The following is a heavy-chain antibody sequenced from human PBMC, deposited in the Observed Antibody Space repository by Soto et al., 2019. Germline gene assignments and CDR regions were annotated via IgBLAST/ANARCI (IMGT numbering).Heavy chain of an antibody. CDR2: MNPNSGNT. V-gene: IGHV1-8*01. Sequence: QVQRVQSGAEVKKPGASVKVSCKASGYTFTRYDINWVRQATGQGLEWMGWMNPNSGNTGYAQKFQGRVTMTRNISRSTAYMELSRLRAEDTAVYYCARTLYGDNVDYWGQGTLVTVSS. J-gene: IGHJ4*02. CDR3: ARTLYGDNVDY. CDR1: GYTFTRYD. D-gene: IGHD4-17*01.